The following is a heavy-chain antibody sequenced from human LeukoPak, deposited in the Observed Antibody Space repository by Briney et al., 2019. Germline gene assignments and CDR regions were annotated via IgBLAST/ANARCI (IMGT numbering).Heavy chain of an antibody. CDR2: ISYDGSNK. J-gene: IGHJ6*03. Sequence: PGRSLRLSCAASGFTFSSYAMHWVRQAPGKGLEWVAVISYDGSNKYYADSVKGRFTISRDNSKNTLYLQMNSLRAEDTAVYYCARDAIFGVVTIRAGYMDVWGKGTTVTVSS. CDR1: GFTFSSYA. V-gene: IGHV3-30*01. D-gene: IGHD3-3*01. CDR3: ARDAIFGVVTIRAGYMDV.